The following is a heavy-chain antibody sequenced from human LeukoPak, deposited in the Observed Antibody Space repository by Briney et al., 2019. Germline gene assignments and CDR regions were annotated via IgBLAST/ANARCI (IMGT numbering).Heavy chain of an antibody. V-gene: IGHV3-13*01. CDR2: IGSGGDT. J-gene: IGHJ4*02. D-gene: IGHD6-19*01. Sequence: GGFLRLSCAGSGFSFSSYDMLWVRQATGKGLEWVSAIGSGGDTYYAGSVKGRFTISRESAKNSFYLQMNSLSAGDTAVYFCARAVAGTDEIDSWGQGTLVTVSS. CDR3: ARAVAGTDEIDS. CDR1: GFSFSSYD.